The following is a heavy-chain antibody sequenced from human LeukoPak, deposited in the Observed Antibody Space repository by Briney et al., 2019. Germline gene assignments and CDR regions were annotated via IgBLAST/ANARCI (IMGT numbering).Heavy chain of an antibody. CDR1: GGTFSSYA. CDR3: ARDSGFGAAAGTWGY. D-gene: IGHD6-13*01. J-gene: IGHJ4*02. V-gene: IGHV1-69*04. Sequence: VASVKVSCKASGGTFSSYAIGWVRQAPGQGLEWMGRIIPILGIANYAQKFQGRVTITADKSTSTAYMELSRLRSDDTAVYYCARDSGFGAAAGTWGYWGQGTLVTVSS. CDR2: IIPILGIA.